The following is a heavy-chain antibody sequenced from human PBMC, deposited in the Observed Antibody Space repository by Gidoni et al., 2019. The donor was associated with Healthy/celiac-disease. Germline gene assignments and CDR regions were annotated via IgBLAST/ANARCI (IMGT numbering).Heavy chain of an antibody. CDR1: GGSFSGYY. CDR3: ARFRRRGFGDPQDY. V-gene: IGHV4-34*01. CDR2: INHSGST. Sequence: QVQLQQWGAGLLKPSETLSLTCAVYGGSFSGYYWSWIRQPPGKGLEWIGEINHSGSTNYNPSLKSRVTISVDTSKNQFSLKLSSVTAADTAVYYCARFRRRGFGDPQDYWGQGTLVTVSS. J-gene: IGHJ4*02. D-gene: IGHD3-10*01.